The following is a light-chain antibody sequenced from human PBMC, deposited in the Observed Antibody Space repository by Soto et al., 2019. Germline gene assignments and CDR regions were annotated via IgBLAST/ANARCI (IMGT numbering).Light chain of an antibody. J-gene: IGKJ1*01. V-gene: IGKV2-28*01. CDR2: LGS. Sequence: LMTQTELSLLVTPGGVASVGCRASHSLLHSNGYNYLDWYLQRPGQSPQLLNYLGSNRGSGVPDRFSGSGSGTDFTLKISILEAEDVGVYYCMQALQTPTFGQGTKV. CDR3: MQALQTPT. CDR1: HSLLHSNGYNY.